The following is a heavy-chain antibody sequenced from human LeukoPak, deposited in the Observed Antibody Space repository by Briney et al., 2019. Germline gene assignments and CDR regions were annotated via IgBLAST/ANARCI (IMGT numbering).Heavy chain of an antibody. CDR3: ARDGFRGVIKGSMGGWFDP. V-gene: IGHV1-2*02. J-gene: IGHJ5*02. Sequence: ASVKVSCKASGYTFTGYYMHWVRQAPGQGLEWMGWINPNSGGTNYAQKFQGRVTMTRDTSISTAYMELSSLRSDDTAVYYCARDGFRGVIKGSMGGWFDPWGQGTLVTVSS. CDR1: GYTFTGYY. CDR2: INPNSGGT. D-gene: IGHD3-10*01.